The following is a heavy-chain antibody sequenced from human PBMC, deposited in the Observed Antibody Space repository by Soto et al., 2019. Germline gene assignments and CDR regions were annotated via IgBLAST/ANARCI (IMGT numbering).Heavy chain of an antibody. J-gene: IGHJ4*02. CDR3: ARPPGYISDWYYFDL. CDR1: VYTXIDYD. Sequence: SXKVSFKATVYTXIDYDMNWVRQAPGQGFEWMGRIIPRSGGTNYAKKFQGRVTMTCDTSLNTAYMELSSIISQDTAVYYCARPPGYISDWYYFDLWGQATLVPVSS. V-gene: IGHV1-2*02. CDR2: IIPRSGGT. D-gene: IGHD3-9*01.